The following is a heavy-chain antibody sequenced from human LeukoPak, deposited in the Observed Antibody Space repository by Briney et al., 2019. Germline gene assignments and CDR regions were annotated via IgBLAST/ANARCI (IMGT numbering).Heavy chain of an antibody. V-gene: IGHV4-38-2*02. CDR2: ISHSGTT. CDR3: AREGAVPGIDP. J-gene: IGHJ5*02. D-gene: IGHD3-16*01. CDR1: GYSITSGFS. Sequence: SETLSLTCAVSGYSITSGFSCGWIRQPPRKGLEWIGTISHSGTTDYKSTLESRLTISMDTSKNLFSLRLTSVTAADTAVYYCAREGAVPGIDPWGQGTLVTVSS.